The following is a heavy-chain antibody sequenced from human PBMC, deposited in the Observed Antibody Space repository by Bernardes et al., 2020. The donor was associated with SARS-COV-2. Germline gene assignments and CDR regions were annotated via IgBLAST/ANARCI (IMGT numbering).Heavy chain of an antibody. V-gene: IGHV4-39*01. Sequence: SETLSLTCTVSGGSISSSSYYWGWIRQPPGKGLEWIGSIYYSGSTYYNPSLKSRVTISVDTSKNQFSLKLSSVTAADTAVYYCAGGGEYYDILTGNYYYYGMDVWGQGTTVTVSS. D-gene: IGHD3-9*01. CDR2: IYYSGST. CDR3: AGGGEYYDILTGNYYYYGMDV. CDR1: GGSISSSSYY. J-gene: IGHJ6*02.